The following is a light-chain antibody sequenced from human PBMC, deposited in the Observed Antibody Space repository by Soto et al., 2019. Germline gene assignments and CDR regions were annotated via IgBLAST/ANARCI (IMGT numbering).Light chain of an antibody. Sequence: QSVLTQPPSAFGTPGQRVTISCSGSSSNIGSNTVNWYQQLPGTAPKLLIHTNNQRPSGVPDRFSGSKSGTSASLAISGLQSEDEADYYCAAWDGSLNAVVFGGGTKLTVL. J-gene: IGLJ2*01. CDR3: AAWDGSLNAVV. V-gene: IGLV1-44*01. CDR1: SSNIGSNT. CDR2: TNN.